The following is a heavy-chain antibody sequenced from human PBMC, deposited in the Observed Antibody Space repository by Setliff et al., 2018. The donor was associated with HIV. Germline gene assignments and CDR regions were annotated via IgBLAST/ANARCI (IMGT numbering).Heavy chain of an antibody. D-gene: IGHD3-3*01. CDR3: ARSFWTTEVIPLGY. CDR2: ISGYNGNT. Sequence: ASVKVSCKASGYTFTSYGISWVRQAPGQGLEWMGWISGYNGNTKYVQKYQGRVTMTTDTSTSKVYMELRTLRSDDTAVYYCARSFWTTEVIPLGYWGQGTLVTVSS. J-gene: IGHJ4*02. CDR1: GYTFTSYG. V-gene: IGHV1-18*01.